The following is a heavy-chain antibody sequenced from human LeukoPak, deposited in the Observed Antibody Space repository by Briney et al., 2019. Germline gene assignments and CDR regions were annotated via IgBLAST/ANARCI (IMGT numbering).Heavy chain of an antibody. CDR1: GFTFSSFA. CDR2: ISYDGSNK. Sequence: GRSLRLSCAASGFTFSSFALHWVRQAPGKGLEWVAVISYDGSNKYYADSVKGRFTISRDNSKNTLYLQMNSLRAEDTAVYYCAKGWGGDWGQGTLVTVSS. V-gene: IGHV3-30*04. CDR3: AKGWGGD. J-gene: IGHJ4*02. D-gene: IGHD3-16*01.